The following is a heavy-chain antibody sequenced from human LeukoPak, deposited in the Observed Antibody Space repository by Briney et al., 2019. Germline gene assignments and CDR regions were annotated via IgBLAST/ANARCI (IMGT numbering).Heavy chain of an antibody. Sequence: GGSLRLSCAASGFTFSSYAMSWVRQASGKGLEWVSAISGSGGSTYYADSVKGRFTISRDNSKNTLYLQMNSLRAEDTAVYYCARGCSSTSCYGFDYWGQGTLVTVSS. V-gene: IGHV3-23*01. CDR2: ISGSGGST. CDR3: ARGCSSTSCYGFDY. J-gene: IGHJ4*02. D-gene: IGHD2-2*01. CDR1: GFTFSSYA.